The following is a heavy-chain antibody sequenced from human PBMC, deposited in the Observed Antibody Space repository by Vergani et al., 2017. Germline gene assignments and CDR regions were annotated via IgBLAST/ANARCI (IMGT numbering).Heavy chain of an antibody. CDR1: GYTFTSYA. CDR3: ARSKIAAAGIDY. D-gene: IGHD6-13*01. Sequence: QVQLVQSGAEVKKPGASVKVSCKASGYTFTSYAMHWVRQAPGQRLEWMGWINAGNGNTKYSQKFQGRVTITRDTSASTAYMELSSLRSEDTAVYYCARSKIAAAGIDYWGQGTLVTVSS. J-gene: IGHJ4*02. CDR2: INAGNGNT. V-gene: IGHV1-3*01.